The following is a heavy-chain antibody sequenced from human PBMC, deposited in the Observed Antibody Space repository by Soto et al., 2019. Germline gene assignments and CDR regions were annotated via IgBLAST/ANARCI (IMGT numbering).Heavy chain of an antibody. CDR2: INPNSGGT. CDR1: GYIFTGYY. CDR3: ARGRTRDGYTYYFDY. Sequence: ASVNVSCKASGYIFTGYYMHWVRQAPGQGLEWMGWINPNSGGTNYAQKFQGRVTMTRDTSISTAYMELSRLRSDDTAVYYCARGRTRDGYTYYFDYWGQGTLVTAPQ. J-gene: IGHJ4*02. V-gene: IGHV1-2*02. D-gene: IGHD5-12*01.